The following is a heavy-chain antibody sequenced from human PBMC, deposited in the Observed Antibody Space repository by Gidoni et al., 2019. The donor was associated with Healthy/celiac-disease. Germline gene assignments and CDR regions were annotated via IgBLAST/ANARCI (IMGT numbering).Heavy chain of an antibody. CDR3: ARDLFPHSSGWFDY. V-gene: IGHV3-48*03. D-gene: IGHD6-19*01. CDR1: GCTLSSYE. CDR2: ISSSGSTI. Sequence: EVQLVESGGGLVQPGGSLRLACAASGCTLSSYEMNWVRQAPGKGLEWVSSISSSGSTIYYADSVKGRFTISRDNAKNSLYLQMNSLRAEDTAVYYCARDLFPHSSGWFDYWGQGTLVTVSS. J-gene: IGHJ4*02.